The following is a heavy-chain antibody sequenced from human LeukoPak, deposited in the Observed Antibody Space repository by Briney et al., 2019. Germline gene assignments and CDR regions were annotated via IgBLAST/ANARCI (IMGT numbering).Heavy chain of an antibody. J-gene: IGHJ4*02. CDR3: AKDQTWDTAMASDY. CDR2: ISSSGSTI. CDR1: GFTFSSYE. D-gene: IGHD5-18*01. V-gene: IGHV3-48*03. Sequence: GGSLRLSCAASGFTFSSYEMNWVRQAPGKGLEWVSYISSSGSTIYYADSVKGRFTISRDNAKNSLYLQMNSLRAEDTAVYYCAKDQTWDTAMASDYWGQGTLVTVSS.